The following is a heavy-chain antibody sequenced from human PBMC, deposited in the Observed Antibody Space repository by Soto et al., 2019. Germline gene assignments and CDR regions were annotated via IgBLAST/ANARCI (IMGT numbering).Heavy chain of an antibody. J-gene: IGHJ2*01. CDR1: GFTFSSYG. CDR3: AKEPVGPDWYFDL. V-gene: IGHV3-30*18. Sequence: GGSLRLSCAASGFTFSSYGMHWVRQAPGKGLEWVAIISYDGSNTYYADSVKGRFTISRDNSKNTLYLQMNSLRAEDTAVYNCAKEPVGPDWYFDLWGRGTLVTVSS. CDR2: ISYDGSNT.